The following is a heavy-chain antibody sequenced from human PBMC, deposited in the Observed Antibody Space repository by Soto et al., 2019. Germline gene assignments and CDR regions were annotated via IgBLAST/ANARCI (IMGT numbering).Heavy chain of an antibody. V-gene: IGHV3-66*01. CDR2: IQSGGPT. Sequence: EVQLVESGGGLVQPGGSLRLSCAASGFTVSSKYMSWVRQAPGKGLEWVSLIQSGGPTYYADSVKGRFTISRDTSENTVHLQMDSLRAEDTAVYYCARYDVLCDGGRCYGVPLDVCGKGTTVTVSS. CDR1: GFTVSSKY. CDR3: ARYDVLCDGGRCYGVPLDV. D-gene: IGHD2-15*01. J-gene: IGHJ6*04.